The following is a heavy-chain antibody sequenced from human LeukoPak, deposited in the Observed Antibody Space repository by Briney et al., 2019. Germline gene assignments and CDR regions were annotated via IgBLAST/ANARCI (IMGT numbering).Heavy chain of an antibody. D-gene: IGHD5-18*01. CDR2: IIPIFGTA. Sequence: SVKVSCKASGGAFSSYAISWVRQAPGQGLEWMGRIIPIFGTANYAQKFQGRVTITTDESTSTAYMELSSLRSEDTAVYYCARAALDTAMAPVDPWGQGTLVTVSS. J-gene: IGHJ5*02. V-gene: IGHV1-69*05. CDR3: ARAALDTAMAPVDP. CDR1: GGAFSSYA.